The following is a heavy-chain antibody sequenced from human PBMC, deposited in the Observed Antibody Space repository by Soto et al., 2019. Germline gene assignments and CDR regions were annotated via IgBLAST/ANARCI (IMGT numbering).Heavy chain of an antibody. CDR3: TTLYNDFWSGYYIGDWFDP. J-gene: IGHJ5*02. CDR2: IKSKTDGGTT. V-gene: IGHV3-15*01. CDR1: GFTFSNAW. D-gene: IGHD3-3*01. Sequence: GGSLRLSCAASGFTFSNAWMSWVRQAPGKGLEWVGRIKSKTDGGTTDYAAPVKGRFTISRDDSKNTLYLQMNSLKTEDTAVYYCTTLYNDFWSGYYIGDWFDPWGQGTLVTVSS.